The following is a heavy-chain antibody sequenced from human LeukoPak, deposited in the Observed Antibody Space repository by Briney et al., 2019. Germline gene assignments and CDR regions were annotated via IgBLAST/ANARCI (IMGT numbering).Heavy chain of an antibody. CDR1: GGSISSGSYY. CDR2: IYTSGST. V-gene: IGHV4-61*02. J-gene: IGHJ5*02. CDR3: ARTGYSYGYWWFDP. Sequence: SQTLSLTCTLSGGSISSGSYYWSWIRQPAGKGLEWIGRIYTSGSTGYNPSLKSRVTISVDHSKNQFSLKLSSVTAADTAVYYCARTGYSYGYWWFDPWGQGTLVTVSS. D-gene: IGHD5-18*01.